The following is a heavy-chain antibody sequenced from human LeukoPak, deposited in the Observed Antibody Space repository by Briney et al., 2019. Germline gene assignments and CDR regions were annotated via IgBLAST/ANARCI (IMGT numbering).Heavy chain of an antibody. CDR3: ARGYGDKASNLYYYYGMDV. CDR1: GFTFSSYG. J-gene: IGHJ6*02. Sequence: GGSLRLSRAASGFTFSSYGMHWVRQAPGKGLEWVAVIWYDGSNKYYADSVKGRFTISRDNSKNTLYLQMNSLRAEDTAVYYCARGYGDKASNLYYYYGMDVWGQGTTVTVSS. CDR2: IWYDGSNK. V-gene: IGHV3-33*01. D-gene: IGHD4-17*01.